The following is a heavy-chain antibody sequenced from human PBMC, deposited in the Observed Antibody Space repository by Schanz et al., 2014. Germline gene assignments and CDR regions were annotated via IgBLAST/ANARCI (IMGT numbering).Heavy chain of an antibody. J-gene: IGHJ2*01. CDR2: ISGSGGST. V-gene: IGHV3-23*01. Sequence: EVQLLESGGGLVQPGGSLKLSCAASGLIFSNYVMSWVRQAPGKGLEWVSAISGSGGSTYYADSVRGRFTISRDNSKNTLYLQMNSLRAEDTAVYYCAKDAPYPFDLWGRGTLXTVSS. CDR3: AKDAPYPFDL. CDR1: GLIFSNYV.